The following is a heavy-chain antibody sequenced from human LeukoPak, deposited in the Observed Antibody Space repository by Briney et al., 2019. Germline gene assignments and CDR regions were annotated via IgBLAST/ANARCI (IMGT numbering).Heavy chain of an antibody. CDR2: VIPIFSTA. J-gene: IGHJ5*02. CDR3: AREYNDFWSGNLYNWFDP. Sequence: GASVKVSCKASGGTFSNYAIGWVRQAPGQGLEWMGGVIPIFSTANYAQKFQGRVTITADRSTSTAYMELSSLRSEDTAVYYCAREYNDFWSGNLYNWFDPWGQGTLVTVSS. D-gene: IGHD3-3*01. CDR1: GGTFSNYA. V-gene: IGHV1-69*06.